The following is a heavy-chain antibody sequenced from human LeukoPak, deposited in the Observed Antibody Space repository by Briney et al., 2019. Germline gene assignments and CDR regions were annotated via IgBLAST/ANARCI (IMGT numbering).Heavy chain of an antibody. J-gene: IGHJ6*03. V-gene: IGHV3-23*01. CDR3: AKALYSGSYYYYMDV. Sequence: PGGSLRLSCAASGFTFSSYAMSWVRQAPGKGLEWVSAISGSGGSTYYADSVKGRFTISRDNSKNTLYLQMNSLRAEDTAVYYCAKALYSGSYYYYMDVWGKGTTVTVSS. CDR1: GFTFSSYA. CDR2: ISGSGGST. D-gene: IGHD1-26*01.